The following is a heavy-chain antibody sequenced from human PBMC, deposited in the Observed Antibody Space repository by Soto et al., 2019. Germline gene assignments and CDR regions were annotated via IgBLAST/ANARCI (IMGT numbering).Heavy chain of an antibody. J-gene: IGHJ4*02. V-gene: IGHV4-34*01. D-gene: IGHD6-13*01. CDR1: GGSFSGYY. CDR3: ARVGALAAVGATAVYYFDY. Sequence: TSETLSLTCAVYGGSFSGYYWSWIRQPPGKGLEWIGEINHSGSTNYNPSLKSRVTISVDTSKNQFSLKLSSVTAADTAVYYCARVGALAAVGATAVYYFDYWGQGTLVTVSS. CDR2: INHSGST.